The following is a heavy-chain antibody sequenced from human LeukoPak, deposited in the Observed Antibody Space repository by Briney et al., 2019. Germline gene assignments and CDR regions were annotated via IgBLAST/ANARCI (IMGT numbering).Heavy chain of an antibody. CDR1: GYTFTGYY. CDR2: INPNSGGT. V-gene: IGHV1-2*02. D-gene: IGHD1-26*01. J-gene: IGHJ4*02. Sequence: GASVKVSCKASGYTFTGYYMHWVRQAPGQGLKGMGWINPNSGGTNYAQKFQGRVTMTRDTSISTAYMELSRLRSDDTAVYYCASFLVGAFYFDYWGQGTLVTVSS. CDR3: ASFLVGAFYFDY.